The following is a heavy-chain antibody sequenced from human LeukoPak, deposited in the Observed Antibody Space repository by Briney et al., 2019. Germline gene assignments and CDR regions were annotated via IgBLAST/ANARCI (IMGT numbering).Heavy chain of an antibody. CDR2: ISSRSSSSSSTI. CDR3: VRDGYCSGGSCLPYWYFDL. D-gene: IGHD2-15*01. CDR1: GFTFSLCG. V-gene: IGHV3-48*01. J-gene: IGHJ2*01. Sequence: AGVSLRLSCAASGFTFSLCGMNWVRQAPGKGLEWLSYISSRSSSSSSTIYYADSVKAQFTISRDNAKNSLYLQMNSLRAEDTAVYYCVRDGYCSGGSCLPYWYFDLWGRGALVTVSS.